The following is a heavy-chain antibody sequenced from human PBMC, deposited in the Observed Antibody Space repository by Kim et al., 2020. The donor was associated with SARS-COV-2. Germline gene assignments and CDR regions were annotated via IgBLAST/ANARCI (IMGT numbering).Heavy chain of an antibody. J-gene: IGHJ4*02. CDR3: ARGYSSSWYHYFDY. Sequence: ADSVKGRFTISRDNAKNSLYLQMNSLRAEDTAVYYCARGYSSSWYHYFDYWGQGTLVTVSS. D-gene: IGHD6-13*01. V-gene: IGHV3-11*06.